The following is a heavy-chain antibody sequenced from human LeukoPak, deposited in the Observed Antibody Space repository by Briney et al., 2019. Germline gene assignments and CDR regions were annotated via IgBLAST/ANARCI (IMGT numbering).Heavy chain of an antibody. J-gene: IGHJ6*03. D-gene: IGHD3-9*01. CDR3: ARAVNILTGYYTDYYYYYMDV. CDR2: ISAYNGNT. V-gene: IGHV1-18*01. CDR1: GYTFTSYG. Sequence: ASVKVSCKASGYTFTSYGISWVRQAPGQGLEWMGWISAYNGNTNYAQKLQGRVTMTTDTSTSTAYMELRSLRSDDTAVYYCARAVNILTGYYTDYYYYYMDVWDKGTTVTVSS.